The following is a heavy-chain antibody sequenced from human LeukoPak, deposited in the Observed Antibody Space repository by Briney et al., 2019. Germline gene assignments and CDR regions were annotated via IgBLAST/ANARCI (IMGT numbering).Heavy chain of an antibody. CDR3: ARERVTNGREDFDF. CDR2: MSNDGSNK. D-gene: IGHD2-8*01. Sequence: GGSLRLSCAASGFIVSSNYMSWVRQAPGKGLEWVAVMSNDGSNKYYADSVRGRFTISRDNSNNTLYPQMTRLSPEDTAVYYCARERVTNGREDFDFWGQGTLVIVSS. J-gene: IGHJ4*02. CDR1: GFIVSSNY. V-gene: IGHV3-30*03.